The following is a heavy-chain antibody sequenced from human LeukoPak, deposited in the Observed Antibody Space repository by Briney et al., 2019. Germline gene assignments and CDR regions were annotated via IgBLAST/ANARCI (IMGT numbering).Heavy chain of an antibody. Sequence: NSSETLSLTCTVSGGSISSGSYYWSWIRQPAGKGLEWIGRIYTSGSTNYHPSLKSRVTISVDTSKNQFSLKLSSVTAADTAVYYCARLTSGISPGYYFPRGGYYYYYMDVWGKGTTVTISS. CDR3: ARLTSGISPGYYFPRGGYYYYYMDV. CDR1: GGSISSGSYY. D-gene: IGHD3-22*01. J-gene: IGHJ6*03. CDR2: IYTSGST. V-gene: IGHV4-61*02.